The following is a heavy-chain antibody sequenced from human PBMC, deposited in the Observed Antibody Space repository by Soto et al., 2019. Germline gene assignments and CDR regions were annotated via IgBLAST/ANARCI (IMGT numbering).Heavy chain of an antibody. CDR3: ARTSGHGGYSGYAWPDY. V-gene: IGHV3-48*02. CDR2: ISSSSSTI. CDR1: GFTFSSYS. D-gene: IGHD5-12*01. Sequence: GGSLRLSCAASGFTFSSYSMSWVRQAPGKGLEWVSYISSSSSTIYYADSVKGRFTISRDNAKNSLYLQMNSLRDEDTAVYYCARTSGHGGYSGYAWPDYWGQGTLVTVSS. J-gene: IGHJ4*02.